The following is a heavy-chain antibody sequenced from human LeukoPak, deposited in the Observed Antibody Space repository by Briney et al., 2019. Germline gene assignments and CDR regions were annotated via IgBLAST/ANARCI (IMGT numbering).Heavy chain of an antibody. J-gene: IGHJ3*02. D-gene: IGHD6-13*01. V-gene: IGHV1-69*13. Sequence: SVKVSCKASGGTFSSYAISWVRQAPGQGLEWMGGIIPIFGTANYAQKFQGRVTITADESTSTAYMELSSLRSEDTAVYYCARAPRGLSIAAADHAFDIWGQGTMVTVSS. CDR2: IIPIFGTA. CDR3: ARAPRGLSIAAADHAFDI. CDR1: GGTFSSYA.